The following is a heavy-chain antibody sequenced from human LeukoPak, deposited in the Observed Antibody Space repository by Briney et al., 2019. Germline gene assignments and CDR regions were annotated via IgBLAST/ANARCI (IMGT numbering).Heavy chain of an antibody. V-gene: IGHV5-51*01. CDR3: ARAAAYGDGYFDY. D-gene: IGHD4-17*01. J-gene: IGHJ4*02. CDR1: GYSFTSYW. Sequence: GESLQISCQGSGYSFTSYWIGWVRQMPGKGLEWMGIIYPGDSDTRYSPSFQGQVTISADKSISTAYLQWSSLKASDTAMYYCARAAAYGDGYFDYWGQGTLVTVSS. CDR2: IYPGDSDT.